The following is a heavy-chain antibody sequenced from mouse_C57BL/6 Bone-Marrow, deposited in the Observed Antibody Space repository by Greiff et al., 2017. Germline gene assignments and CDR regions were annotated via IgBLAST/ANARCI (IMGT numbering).Heavy chain of an antibody. J-gene: IGHJ3*01. Sequence: VQLQQPGAELVKPGASVKMSCKASGYTFTSYWITWVKQRPGQGLEWIGDINPGSGSPNYNAKFKSKATLTVDTSSSTAYMQLRSLTSEDSAVYSCARGVRPCAYWGQGTLVTVSA. CDR2: INPGSGSP. CDR3: ARGVRPCAY. CDR1: GYTFTSYW. D-gene: IGHD2-14*01. V-gene: IGHV1-55*01.